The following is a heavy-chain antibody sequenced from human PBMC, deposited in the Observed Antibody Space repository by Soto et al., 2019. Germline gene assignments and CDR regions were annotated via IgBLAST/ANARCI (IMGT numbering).Heavy chain of an antibody. D-gene: IGHD6-19*01. J-gene: IGHJ4*02. CDR2: IYYSGST. V-gene: IGHV4-39*01. CDR1: GDSISSSNYY. CDR3: ARQEVVGTGYFDF. Sequence: QRQLQESGPGLVKPSETLSLTCTVSGDSISSSNYYWGWIRQPPGKGLEWIGSIYYSGSTNYNPSLKSRVTISGDTSKNQFSLRLSSVTAADTAVYYCARQEVVGTGYFDFWGQGTLVTVSS.